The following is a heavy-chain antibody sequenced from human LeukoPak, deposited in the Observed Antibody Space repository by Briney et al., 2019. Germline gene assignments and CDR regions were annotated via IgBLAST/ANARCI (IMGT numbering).Heavy chain of an antibody. V-gene: IGHV3-74*01. D-gene: IGHD1-1*01. CDR1: GFTSQFTFSSRW. J-gene: IGHJ4*02. CDR3: HPLWYTSN. CDR2: VNTDGSP. Sequence: PGGSLRLSCAVSGFTSQFTFSSRWLHWVRQAPGKGLVWVSLVNTDGSPNFADSVRGRFTVSRDTAKNTLYRQMNNLRVEDTALYFCHPLWYTSNRGQGALVTVSS.